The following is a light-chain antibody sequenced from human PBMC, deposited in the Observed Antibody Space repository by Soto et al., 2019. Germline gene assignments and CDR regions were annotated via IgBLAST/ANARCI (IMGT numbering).Light chain of an antibody. CDR3: GSWDSSLSAYV. V-gene: IGLV1-51*01. CDR1: SSNIGGNS. Sequence: QSVLTQPPSVSAAPGQKVTISCSGSSSNIGGNSVSWYQQLPGTAPKLLIYDDNKRPSGIPDRFSGSKSGTSATLGITGFQTGDEADYYCGSWDSSLSAYVLGNVTTVTVL. CDR2: DDN. J-gene: IGLJ1*01.